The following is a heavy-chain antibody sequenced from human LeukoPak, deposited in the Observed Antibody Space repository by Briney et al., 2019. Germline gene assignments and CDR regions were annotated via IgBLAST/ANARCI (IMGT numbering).Heavy chain of an antibody. Sequence: SETLSLTCTVSGGSISSSSYYWGWIRQPPGKGLEWIGSIYYSGSTYYNPSLKSRVTISVDTSKNQFSLKLSSVTAADTAVYYCARGIAVAGKGAGYWGQGTLVTVSS. D-gene: IGHD6-19*01. J-gene: IGHJ4*02. CDR3: ARGIAVAGKGAGY. V-gene: IGHV4-39*07. CDR1: GGSISSSSYY. CDR2: IYYSGST.